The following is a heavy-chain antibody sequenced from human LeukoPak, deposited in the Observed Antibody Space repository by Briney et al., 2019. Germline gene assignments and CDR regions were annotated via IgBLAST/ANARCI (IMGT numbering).Heavy chain of an antibody. J-gene: IGHJ6*03. CDR1: GYTFTSYY. V-gene: IGHV1-46*01. CDR3: ARGRELPNYYYYYMDV. D-gene: IGHD1-26*01. Sequence: EASVKVSCKASGYTFTSYYMHWVRQAPGQGLEWMGIINPSGGSTSYAQKFQGRVTMTRDTSTNTVYMELSSLRSEDTAVYYCARGRELPNYYYYYMDVWGKGTTVTVSS. CDR2: INPSGGST.